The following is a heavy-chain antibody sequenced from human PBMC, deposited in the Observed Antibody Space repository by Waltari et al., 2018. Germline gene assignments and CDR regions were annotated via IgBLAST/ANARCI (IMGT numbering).Heavy chain of an antibody. D-gene: IGHD2-8*01. CDR1: GYNFNSLN. Sequence: QVQLVQSGAEVKKPGASVKVSCKASGYNFNSLNINRVRQATGQGLEWMGWMNPNNGHTGYGRRFQGRDTTTKDISITTDYMEVGSLRSDDTAIYYCVRGNGHDRGGAFDVVAQGTVVTVSP. J-gene: IGHJ3*01. CDR3: VRGNGHDRGGAFDV. CDR2: MNPNNGHT. V-gene: IGHV1-8*01.